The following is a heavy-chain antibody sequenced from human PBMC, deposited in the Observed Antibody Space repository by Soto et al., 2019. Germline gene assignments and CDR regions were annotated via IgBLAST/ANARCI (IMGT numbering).Heavy chain of an antibody. CDR3: ARGRDFHCSGGNCHPARSGIDV. J-gene: IGHJ6*02. Sequence: PSQTLSLTCAISGDSVSSNSAAWNWIRQSPSRELEWLGRTYYRSKWYNDYAVPVKSRMTINADTSKNQFSLQLNSVTPEDTAVYYCARGRDFHCSGGNCHPARSGIDVWGQGTTVTVSS. CDR2: TYYRSKWYN. D-gene: IGHD2-15*01. CDR1: GDSVSSNSAA. V-gene: IGHV6-1*01.